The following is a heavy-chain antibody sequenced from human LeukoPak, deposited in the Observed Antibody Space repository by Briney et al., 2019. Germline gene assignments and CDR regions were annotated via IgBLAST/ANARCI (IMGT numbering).Heavy chain of an antibody. CDR2: INPSGGST. D-gene: IGHD6-13*01. CDR1: GYTFTSYY. V-gene: IGHV1-46*01. CDR3: ARKGGYGSSWYARYNWFDP. Sequence: ASVKVSCKASGYTFTSYYMHWVRQAPGQGLEWMGIINPSGGSTSYAQKFQGRVTISVDTSKNQFSLKLSSVTAADTAVYYCARKGGYGSSWYARYNWFDPWGQGTLVTVSS. J-gene: IGHJ5*02.